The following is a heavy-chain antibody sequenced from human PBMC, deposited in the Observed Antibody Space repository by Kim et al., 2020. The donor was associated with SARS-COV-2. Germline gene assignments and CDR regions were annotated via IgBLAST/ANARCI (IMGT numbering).Heavy chain of an antibody. V-gene: IGHV3-23*03. CDR3: AKDREYSSGDFDY. J-gene: IGHJ4*02. D-gene: IGHD6-19*01. Sequence: VKGRFTIYRDNSKNTMYLQMNSLRAEDTAVYYCAKDREYSSGDFDYWGQGTLVTVSS.